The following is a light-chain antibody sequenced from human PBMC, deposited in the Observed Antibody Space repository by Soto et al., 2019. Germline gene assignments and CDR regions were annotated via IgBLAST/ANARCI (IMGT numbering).Light chain of an antibody. CDR2: GAS. Sequence: IVMTQSPATLSVSPGERATLSCRASQSVADNLAWFQQKPGQGPRLLIYGASTRATGIPARFSGSGSETDFTLTVSSLRSEDSAVYYCQQYNYWPITFGQGTRLEIK. J-gene: IGKJ5*01. CDR3: QQYNYWPIT. V-gene: IGKV3-15*01. CDR1: QSVADN.